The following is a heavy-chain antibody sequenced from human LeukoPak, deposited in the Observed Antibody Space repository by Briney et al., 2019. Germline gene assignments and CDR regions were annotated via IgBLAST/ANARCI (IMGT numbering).Heavy chain of an antibody. CDR1: GFTFSCCE. Sequence: GGSLRLSCAASGFTFSCCEMNWVRQAPGKGLEWVANTRGSGSGMGSGNYYAGSVKGRFTISRDNAKNSLYLHMNSLRAEDTAFYYCARDDNWGFDYWGQGALVTVSS. D-gene: IGHD7-27*01. CDR2: TRGSGSG. V-gene: IGHV3-48*03. CDR3: ARDDNWGFDY. J-gene: IGHJ4*02.